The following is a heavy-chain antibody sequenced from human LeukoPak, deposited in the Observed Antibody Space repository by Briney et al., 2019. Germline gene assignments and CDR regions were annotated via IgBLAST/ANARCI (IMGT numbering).Heavy chain of an antibody. V-gene: IGHV3-30*04. Sequence: GGSLRLSCAASGFTLSNYAIHWVRQAPGKGLEWVALISFDGSNKYYADSVKGRFTISRDNSKNTLYLQMNSLRAEDTAVYYCAKDPHSGSYFNWFDPWGQGTLVTVSS. J-gene: IGHJ5*02. CDR3: AKDPHSGSYFNWFDP. CDR2: ISFDGSNK. D-gene: IGHD1-26*01. CDR1: GFTLSNYA.